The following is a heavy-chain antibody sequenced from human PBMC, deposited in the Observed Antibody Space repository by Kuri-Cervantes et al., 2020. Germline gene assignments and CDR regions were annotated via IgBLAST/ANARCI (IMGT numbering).Heavy chain of an antibody. CDR3: AKDEGGSYLDY. Sequence: GGSLRLSCTASGFTFSSYSMNWVRQAPGKGLEWVSSISSSSSYIYYADSVKGRFTISRDNSKNSLYLQMNSLRTEDTALYYCAKDEGGSYLDYWGQGTLVTVSS. V-gene: IGHV3-21*04. J-gene: IGHJ4*02. CDR2: ISSSSSYI. D-gene: IGHD1-26*01. CDR1: GFTFSSYS.